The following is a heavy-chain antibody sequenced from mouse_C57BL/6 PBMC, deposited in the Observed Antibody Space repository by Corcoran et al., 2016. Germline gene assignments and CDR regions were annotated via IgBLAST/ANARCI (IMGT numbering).Heavy chain of an antibody. D-gene: IGHD1-1*01. CDR1: GYTFTDYY. CDR2: INPNNGGT. CDR3: ARSGSSLYAMDY. V-gene: IGHV1-26*01. J-gene: IGHJ4*01. Sequence: EVQLQQSGPELVKPGASVKISCKASGYTFTDYYMNWVKQSHGKSLEWIGDINPNNGGTSYNQKFKGKATLTVDTSSSTAYMQLSSLTSEDSAVYFCARSGSSLYAMDYWGQGTSVTVSS.